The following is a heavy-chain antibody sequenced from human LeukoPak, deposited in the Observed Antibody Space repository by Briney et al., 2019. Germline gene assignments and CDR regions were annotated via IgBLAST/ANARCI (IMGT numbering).Heavy chain of an antibody. CDR1: GGSISRHY. CDR3: ARALLICSSSTSCPWG. V-gene: IGHV4-59*11. D-gene: IGHD2-2*01. J-gene: IGHJ4*02. CDR2: IYYSGST. Sequence: SETLSLTCTVSGGSISRHYWSWIRQPPGKGLEWIGYIYYSGSTRYNPSLQSRVTISLDTSKNQFSLKLTSVTAADTAVYYCARALLICSSSTSCPWGWGQGTLVTVSS.